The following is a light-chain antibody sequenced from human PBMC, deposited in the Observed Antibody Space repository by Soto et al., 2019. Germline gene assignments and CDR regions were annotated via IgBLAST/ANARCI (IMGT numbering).Light chain of an antibody. CDR3: QQYGRSPT. V-gene: IGKV3-15*01. J-gene: IGKJ1*01. Sequence: EIVMTQSPATLSVSPGERATLSCRASQSVSSNLAWYQQKPGQAPRLLIYGASTRVTGIPARFIGSGSGTEFTLTISRLEPEDFAVYYCQQYGRSPTFGQGTKVDIK. CDR2: GAS. CDR1: QSVSSN.